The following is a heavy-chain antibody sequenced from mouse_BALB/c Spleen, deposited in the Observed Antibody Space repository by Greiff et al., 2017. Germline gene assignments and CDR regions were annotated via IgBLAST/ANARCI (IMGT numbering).Heavy chain of an antibody. V-gene: IGHV14-3*02. D-gene: IGHD2-13*01. J-gene: IGHJ4*01. CDR1: GFNIKDTY. Sequence: VQLKQSGAELVKPGASVKLSCTASGFNIKDTYMHWVKQRPEQGLEWIGRIDPANGNTKYDPKFQGKATITADTSSNTAYLQLSSLTSEDTAVYYCARGLDRGMDYWGQGTSVTVSS. CDR2: IDPANGNT. CDR3: ARGLDRGMDY.